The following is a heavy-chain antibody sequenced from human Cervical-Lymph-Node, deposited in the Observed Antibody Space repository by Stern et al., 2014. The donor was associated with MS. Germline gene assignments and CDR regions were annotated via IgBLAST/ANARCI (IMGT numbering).Heavy chain of an antibody. CDR1: GDSISDYY. CDR3: ARWGTTVTFRTFDF. V-gene: IGHV4-59*01. Sequence: QLQLQESGPGLVKPSETLSLTCAVSGDSISDYYWNWIRQPPGKGLEWIGYIYYGSNNYNPSLRSRATLSVDTSKNQFSLKLTSVTPADTAIYYCARWGTTVTFRTFDFWGQGILVTVSS. CDR2: IYYGSN. J-gene: IGHJ4*02. D-gene: IGHD4-17*01.